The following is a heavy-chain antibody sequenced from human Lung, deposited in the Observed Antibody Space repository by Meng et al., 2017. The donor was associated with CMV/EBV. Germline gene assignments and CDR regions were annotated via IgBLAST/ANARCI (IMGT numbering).Heavy chain of an antibody. CDR1: GYSFAKYW. CDR3: ARRGEDSSLPDYYFYGMDV. V-gene: IGHV5-51*01. Sequence: GGSLRLXXKGSGYSFAKYWIGWVRQMPGKGLEWMGIIYPGDPDIRYSPSFQGQVTISVDKSISTAYLQWRRLKTSDTAIYYCARRGEDSSLPDYYFYGMDVWGQGTXVTVSS. J-gene: IGHJ6*02. D-gene: IGHD6-6*01. CDR2: IYPGDPDI.